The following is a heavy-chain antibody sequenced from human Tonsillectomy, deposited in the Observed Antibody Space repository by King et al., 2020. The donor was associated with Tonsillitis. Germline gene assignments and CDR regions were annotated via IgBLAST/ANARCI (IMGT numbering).Heavy chain of an antibody. V-gene: IGHV4-4*02. CDR2: IYHSGST. J-gene: IGHJ5*01. CDR1: SGSISSSNW. CDR3: ARVVSGGDSWFDS. D-gene: IGHD3-3*01. Sequence: QLQESGPGLVKPSGTLSLTCAVSSGSISSSNWWSWVRQPPGKGLEWIGEIYHSGSTNYNPSLQSRVSISVDKSNNQFSLKLSSVTAADTAVYYCARVVSGGDSWFDSWGQGTLVTVSS.